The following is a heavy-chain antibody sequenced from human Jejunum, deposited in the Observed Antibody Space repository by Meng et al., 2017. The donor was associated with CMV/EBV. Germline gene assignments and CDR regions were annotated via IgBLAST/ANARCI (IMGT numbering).Heavy chain of an antibody. CDR2: IRSKTYSSAT. D-gene: IGHD2-2*01. CDR1: FNLSDYT. CDR3: TRHSIVVVPAAGFDP. V-gene: IGHV3-73*01. J-gene: IGHJ5*02. Sequence: FNLSDYTIHWVRQAPGKGQEWVGRIRSKTYSSATAYAASVKGRFIISRDDSKNTAYLQMNSLKTEDTAVYYCTRHSIVVVPAAGFDPWGQGTLVTVSS.